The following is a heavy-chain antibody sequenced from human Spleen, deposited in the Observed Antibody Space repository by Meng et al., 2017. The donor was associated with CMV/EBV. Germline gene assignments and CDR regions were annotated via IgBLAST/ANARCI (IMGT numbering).Heavy chain of an antibody. CDR2: ISYDGSNK. CDR3: ARSRITMIVVEPAYY. Sequence: SGFTFSSYAMHWVRQDPGKGLEWVAVISYDGSNKYYADYVKGRFTISRDNSKNTLYLQMNSLRAEDTAVYYCARSRITMIVVEPAYYWGQGTLVTVSS. J-gene: IGHJ4*02. V-gene: IGHV3-30-3*01. CDR1: GFTFSSYA. D-gene: IGHD3-22*01.